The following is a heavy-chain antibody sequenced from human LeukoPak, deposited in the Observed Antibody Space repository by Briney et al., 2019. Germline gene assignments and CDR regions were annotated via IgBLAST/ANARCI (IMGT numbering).Heavy chain of an antibody. D-gene: IGHD3-10*01. CDR2: IYYSGST. V-gene: IGHV4-30-4*01. CDR3: ARVEEYYYGSGSSRKGAWFDP. CDR1: GVSISSGDYY. J-gene: IGHJ5*02. Sequence: PSQTLSLTCTVSGVSISSGDYYWSWIRQPPGKGLEWFGYIYYSGSTYYNPSLKSRVTISVDTSKNQFPLKLSSVTAADTAVYYCARVEEYYYGSGSSRKGAWFDPWGQGTLVTVSS.